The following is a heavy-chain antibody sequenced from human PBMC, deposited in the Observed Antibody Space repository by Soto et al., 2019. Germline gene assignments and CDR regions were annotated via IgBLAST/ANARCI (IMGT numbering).Heavy chain of an antibody. V-gene: IGHV2-5*02. D-gene: IGHD5-18*01. CDR1: GFSLGTSGVG. J-gene: IGHJ4*02. Sequence: QITLKESGPTLVKPTQTLTLTCSFSGFSLGTSGVGVRWIRQPPGKALEWFALIYWDDGKRYSPSLKSRLTITKDTAKNQVVLTMTNMDPVETAAYYCVHAGYHVDYWGQGTLVTGSA. CDR2: IYWDDGK. CDR3: VHAGYHVDY.